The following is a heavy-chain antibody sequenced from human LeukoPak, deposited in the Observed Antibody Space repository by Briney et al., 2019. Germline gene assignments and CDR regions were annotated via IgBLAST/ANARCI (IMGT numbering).Heavy chain of an antibody. CDR1: GYTFTGYY. J-gene: IGHJ4*02. D-gene: IGHD6-19*01. CDR2: TNPNSGGT. V-gene: IGHV1-2*02. CDR3: ARDKISSGWFISDY. Sequence: ASVKVSCKASGYTFTGYYMHWVRQAPGQGLEWMGWTNPNSGGTNYAQKFQGRVTMTRDTSISTAYMELSRLRSDDTAVYYCARDKISSGWFISDYWGQGTLVTVSS.